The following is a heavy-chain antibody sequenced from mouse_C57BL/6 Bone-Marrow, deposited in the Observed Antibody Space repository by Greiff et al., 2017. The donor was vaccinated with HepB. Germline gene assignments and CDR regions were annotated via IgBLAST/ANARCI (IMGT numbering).Heavy chain of an antibody. CDR3: ARSDYYGRGFAY. V-gene: IGHV1-61*01. CDR2: IYPSDSET. CDR1: GYTFTSYW. J-gene: IGHJ3*01. Sequence: QVQLKQPGAELVRPGSSVKLSCKASGYTFTSYWMDWVKQRPGQGLEWIGNIYPSDSETHYNQKFKDKATLTVDKSSSTAYMQLSSLTSEDSAVYYCARSDYYGRGFAYWGQGTLVTVSA. D-gene: IGHD1-1*01.